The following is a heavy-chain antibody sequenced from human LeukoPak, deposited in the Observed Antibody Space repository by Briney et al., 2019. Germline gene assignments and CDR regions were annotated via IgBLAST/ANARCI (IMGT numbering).Heavy chain of an antibody. V-gene: IGHV1-69*13. D-gene: IGHD3-9*01. J-gene: IGHJ4*02. CDR1: GGTFSSYT. CDR2: IIPIFGTA. CDR3: ATPPVGYFDWLLEN. Sequence: SVKVSCKASGGTFSSYTISRVRQAPGQGLEWMGGIIPIFGTANYAQKFQGRVTITADESTSTAYMELSSLRSEDTAVYYCATPPVGYFDWLLENWGQGTLVTVSS.